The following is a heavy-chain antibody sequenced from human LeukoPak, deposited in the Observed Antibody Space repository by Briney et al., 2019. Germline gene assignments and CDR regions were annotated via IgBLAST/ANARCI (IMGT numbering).Heavy chain of an antibody. V-gene: IGHV4-59*01. J-gene: IGHJ5*02. CDR1: GGSISSYY. Sequence: SETLSLTCTVSGGSISSYYWSWIRQPPGKGLEWIGYIYYSGSTNYNPSLKSRVTISVDMSKNQFSLKLSSVTAADTAVYYCARGVVAARFWFDPWGQGTLVTVSS. CDR2: IYYSGST. CDR3: ARGVVAARFWFDP. D-gene: IGHD6-6*01.